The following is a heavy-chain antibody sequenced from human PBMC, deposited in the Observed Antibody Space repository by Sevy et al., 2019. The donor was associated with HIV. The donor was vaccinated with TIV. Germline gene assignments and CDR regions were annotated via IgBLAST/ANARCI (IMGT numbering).Heavy chain of an antibody. CDR3: ARVRVAAADYYFDY. J-gene: IGHJ4*02. CDR1: GFTFSSYA. D-gene: IGHD6-25*01. V-gene: IGHV3-23*01. CDR2: ISGSGGST. Sequence: GGSLRLSCAASGFTFSSYAMSWVRQAPGKGLEWVSAISGSGGSTYYADSVKGRFTISRDNSMNTLYLQMNSLRAEDTAVYYCARVRVAAADYYFDYWGQGTLVTVSS.